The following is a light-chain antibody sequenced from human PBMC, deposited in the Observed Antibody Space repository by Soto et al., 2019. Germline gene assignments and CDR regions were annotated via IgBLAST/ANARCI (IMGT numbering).Light chain of an antibody. Sequence: SYELTQPPSVSVSPGQTASITCSGDKLGDKYACWYQQKPGQSPGLVIYQDSKRPSGIPERFSGSNSGNTATLTISGTQAMDEADYYCQAWDSSTYVVFGGGTKVTVL. V-gene: IGLV3-1*01. CDR1: KLGDKY. CDR2: QDS. CDR3: QAWDSSTYVV. J-gene: IGLJ2*01.